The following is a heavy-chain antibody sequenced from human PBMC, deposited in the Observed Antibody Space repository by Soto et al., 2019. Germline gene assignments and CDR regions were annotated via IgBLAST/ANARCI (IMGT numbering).Heavy chain of an antibody. D-gene: IGHD2-8*01. CDR2: IRSGSGRT. CDR1: GFTFSSFA. J-gene: IGHJ2*01. CDR3: AKDMYPVFWYFDL. V-gene: IGHV3-23*01. Sequence: WGSLRLSCAASGFTFSSFAINLCRQSPGKGLEWVSAIRSGSGRTYYADSVKGRFTISRDSSKNMVFLQMNSLRADDTAVYYCAKDMYPVFWYFDLWGRGTLVTVSS.